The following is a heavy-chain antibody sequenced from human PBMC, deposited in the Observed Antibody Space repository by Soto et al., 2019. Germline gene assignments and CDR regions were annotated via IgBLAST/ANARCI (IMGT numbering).Heavy chain of an antibody. CDR2: IYYSGST. CDR1: GGSISSGGYY. CDR3: ARAQTLRPWAFDI. V-gene: IGHV4-31*03. J-gene: IGHJ3*02. Sequence: QVQLQELGPGLVKPSQTLSLTCTVSGGSISSGGYYWSWIRQHPGKGLEWIGYIYYSGSTYYNPSLKSRVTRSVDTSKNQFSLKLSSVTAADTAVYYCARAQTLRPWAFDIWGQGTMVTVSS.